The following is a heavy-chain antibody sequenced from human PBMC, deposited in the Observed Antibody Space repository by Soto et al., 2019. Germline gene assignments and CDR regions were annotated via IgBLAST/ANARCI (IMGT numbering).Heavy chain of an antibody. Sequence: QVQLVQSGAEVKKPGSSVKVSCKASGGTFSSYAISWVRQAPGQGLEWMGGIIPIFGTANYAQKFQGRVTITADESTSTAYMELSRLRSEDTAVYYCARDKYCSGGSCYRYYYYGMDVWGQGTTVTVSS. V-gene: IGHV1-69*01. CDR2: IIPIFGTA. CDR1: GGTFSSYA. D-gene: IGHD2-15*01. CDR3: ARDKYCSGGSCYRYYYYGMDV. J-gene: IGHJ6*02.